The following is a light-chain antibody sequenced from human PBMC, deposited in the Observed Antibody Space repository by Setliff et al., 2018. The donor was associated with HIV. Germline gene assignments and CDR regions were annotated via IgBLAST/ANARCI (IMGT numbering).Light chain of an antibody. Sequence: QSALTQPASVSGSPGQSITISCTGTRSDVGGYNYVSWYQQHPGKAPKLMISEVNKRPSGVSNRFSGSKTGNTASLTISGLQAEDEADYYCTSYTTSSTLVFGGGTK. CDR2: EVN. V-gene: IGLV2-14*01. CDR3: TSYTTSSTLV. CDR1: RSDVGGYNY. J-gene: IGLJ2*01.